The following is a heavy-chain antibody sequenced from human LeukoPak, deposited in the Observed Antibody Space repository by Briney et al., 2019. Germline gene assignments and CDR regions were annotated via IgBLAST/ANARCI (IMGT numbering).Heavy chain of an antibody. CDR3: ARDSGWYRQRSLGY. V-gene: IGHV3-30-3*01. CDR2: ISYDGSNK. D-gene: IGHD6-19*01. CDR1: GFTFSSYA. J-gene: IGHJ4*02. Sequence: GGSLRLSCAASGFTFSSYAMHWVRQAPGKGLEWVAVISYDGSNKYYADSVKGRFTISRDNSKNTLYLQMNSLRAEDTAVYYCARDSGWYRQRSLGYWGQGTLVTVSS.